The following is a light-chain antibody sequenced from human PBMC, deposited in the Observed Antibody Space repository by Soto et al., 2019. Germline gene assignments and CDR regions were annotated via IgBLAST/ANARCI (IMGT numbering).Light chain of an antibody. J-gene: IGLJ2*01. CDR3: QSYDSSLSGHVV. Sequence: QLVLTQPPSVSGAPGQRVTISCTGSSSNIGAGYDVHWYQQLPGTAPKLLIYGNSNRPSGFPDRFSGSKSGTSASLAITGLQAEDEADYYCQSYDSSLSGHVVFGGGTKVTVL. V-gene: IGLV1-40*01. CDR1: SSNIGAGYD. CDR2: GNS.